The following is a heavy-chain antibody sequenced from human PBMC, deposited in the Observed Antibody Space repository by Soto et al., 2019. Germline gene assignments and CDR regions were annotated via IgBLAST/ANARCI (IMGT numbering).Heavy chain of an antibody. CDR2: ISYDGSNK. J-gene: IGHJ6*02. Sequence: GGSLRLSCAASGFTFSSYAMHWVRQAPGKGLEWVAVISYDGSNKYYADSVKGRFTISRDNSKNTLYLQMNSLRAEDTAVYYCARVKGTYGYYYYGMDVWGQGTTVTVSS. CDR1: GFTFSSYA. D-gene: IGHD2-8*01. V-gene: IGHV3-30-3*01. CDR3: ARVKGTYGYYYYGMDV.